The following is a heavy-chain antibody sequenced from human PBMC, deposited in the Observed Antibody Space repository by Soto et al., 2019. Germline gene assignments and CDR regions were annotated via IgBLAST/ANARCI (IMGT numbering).Heavy chain of an antibody. D-gene: IGHD6-13*01. CDR2: ISTDGRDK. Sequence: QVQMVEFGGGVVQPGRSLRLSCAASGFSFSSYAMHWVRQAPGKGLEWVAVISTDGRDKYHADSVKGRFTISRDNFQNTLYLQMNSLRAEDTAMYFCAKDMKIAAAGYYFDYWGQGTLVAVSS. CDR1: GFSFSSYA. V-gene: IGHV3-30*18. CDR3: AKDMKIAAAGYYFDY. J-gene: IGHJ4*02.